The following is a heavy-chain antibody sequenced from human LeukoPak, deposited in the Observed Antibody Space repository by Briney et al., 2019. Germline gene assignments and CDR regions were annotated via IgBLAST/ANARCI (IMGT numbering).Heavy chain of an antibody. CDR3: ARLPLGAFGEVLNFDS. D-gene: IGHD3-10*01. CDR1: SDSISSSSYY. J-gene: IGHJ4*02. V-gene: IGHV4-39*07. Sequence: SETLSLTCTVSSDSISSSSYYWGWIRQPPGKGLEWIGTIYYSGSTYYNPTPKSRVTISIDTSKKRFSLNVKSVTAADTAVYYCARLPLGAFGEVLNFDSWGQGILVTVSS. CDR2: IYYSGST.